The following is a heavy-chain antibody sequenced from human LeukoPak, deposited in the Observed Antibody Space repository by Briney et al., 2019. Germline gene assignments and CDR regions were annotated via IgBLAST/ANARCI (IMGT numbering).Heavy chain of an antibody. J-gene: IGHJ4*02. D-gene: IGHD5-12*01. Sequence: SVKVSCKASGGTFSSYAMSWVRQAPGQGLEWMGGIIPIFGTANYAQKIQGRVTITTDESTSTAYMELSSLRSEDTAVYYCARSTRSYSGYDFPAYWGQGTLVTVSS. CDR1: GGTFSSYA. V-gene: IGHV1-69*05. CDR2: IIPIFGTA. CDR3: ARSTRSYSGYDFPAY.